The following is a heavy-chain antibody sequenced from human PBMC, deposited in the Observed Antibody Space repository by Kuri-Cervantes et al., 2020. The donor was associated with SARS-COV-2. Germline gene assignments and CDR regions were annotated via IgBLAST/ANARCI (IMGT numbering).Heavy chain of an antibody. D-gene: IGHD6-25*01. J-gene: IGHJ3*02. CDR1: GFTFDDYG. Sequence: GESLKISCAASGFTFDDYGMSWVRQAPGKGLEWVSGINWNGGSTGHADSVKGRFTISRDNAKNSLYLQMNSLRAEDTALYYCARDRSQSSENAFDIWGQGTTVTVSS. V-gene: IGHV3-20*04. CDR2: INWNGGST. CDR3: ARDRSQSSENAFDI.